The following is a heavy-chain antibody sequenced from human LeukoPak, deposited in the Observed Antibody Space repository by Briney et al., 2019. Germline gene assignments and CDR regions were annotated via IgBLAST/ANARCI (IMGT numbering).Heavy chain of an antibody. Sequence: GGSLRLSCAASGFTFTSYAIHWVRQAPGKGLEWVAVISYDGTDKYYADSVKGRFTISRDNAKNSLYLQMNSLRAEDTAVYYCARVPGAYAFLDYWGQGTLVTVSS. CDR1: GFTFTSYA. V-gene: IGHV3-30*04. CDR2: ISYDGTDK. CDR3: ARVPGAYAFLDY. J-gene: IGHJ4*02. D-gene: IGHD3/OR15-3a*01.